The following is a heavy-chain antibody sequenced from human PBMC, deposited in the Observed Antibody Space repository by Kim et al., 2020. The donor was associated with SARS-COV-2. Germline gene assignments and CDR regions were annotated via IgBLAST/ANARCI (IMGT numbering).Heavy chain of an antibody. CDR3: ARGVPTPSYGDPRDYFDY. CDR1: GGSISSYY. Sequence: SETLSLTCTVSGGSISSYYWSWIRQPAGKGLEWIGRIYTSGSTNYNPSLKSRVTMSVDTSKNQFSLKLSSVTAADTAVYYCARGVPTPSYGDPRDYFDYWGQGTLVTVSS. J-gene: IGHJ4*02. V-gene: IGHV4-4*07. CDR2: IYTSGST. D-gene: IGHD4-17*01.